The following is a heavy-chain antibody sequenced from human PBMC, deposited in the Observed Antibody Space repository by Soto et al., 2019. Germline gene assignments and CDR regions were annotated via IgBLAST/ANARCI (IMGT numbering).Heavy chain of an antibody. CDR3: ARSYYDFWSGYSSVYYYMDV. J-gene: IGHJ6*03. CDR1: GGSISSGGYY. Sequence: SETLSLTCTVSGGSISSGGYYWSWVRQHPGKGLEWIGYIYYSGSTYYNPSLKSRVTISVDTSKNQFSLKLSSVTAADTAVYYCARSYYDFWSGYSSVYYYMDVWGKGTTVTSP. CDR2: IYYSGST. V-gene: IGHV4-31*03. D-gene: IGHD3-3*01.